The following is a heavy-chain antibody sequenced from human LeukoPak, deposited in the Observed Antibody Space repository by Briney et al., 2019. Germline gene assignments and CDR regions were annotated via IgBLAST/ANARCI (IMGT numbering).Heavy chain of an antibody. Sequence: PGGSLRLSCAASGFTFRSNAMSWVRQAPGKGLEWVSAISGSGGSTYYADSVKGRFTISRDNSKNTLYLQMNSLRVEDTAVYYCANQVDYGSGSRLNNWGQGTLVTDSS. CDR2: ISGSGGST. J-gene: IGHJ4*02. V-gene: IGHV3-23*01. D-gene: IGHD3-10*01. CDR1: GFTFRSNA. CDR3: ANQVDYGSGSRLNN.